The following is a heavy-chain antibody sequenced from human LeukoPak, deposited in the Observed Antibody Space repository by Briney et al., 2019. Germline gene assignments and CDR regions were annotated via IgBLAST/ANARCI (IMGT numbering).Heavy chain of an antibody. CDR1: GYSFSSDW. J-gene: IGHJ6*02. CDR3: TRGCSGGSCSRDAMDV. V-gene: IGHV5-51*01. D-gene: IGHD2-15*01. CDR2: IFPIDSET. Sequence: GESLKISCKASGYSFSSDWIAWVRQMPGKGLEWMGIIFPIDSETTYSPSFQGQVTISADKSISTAYLQWSSLKASNTAMYYCTRGCSGGSCSRDAMDVWGQGTMVTVSS.